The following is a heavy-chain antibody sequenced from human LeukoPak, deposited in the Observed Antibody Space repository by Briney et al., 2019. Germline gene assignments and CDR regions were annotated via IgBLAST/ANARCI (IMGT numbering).Heavy chain of an antibody. CDR3: VRGTPTPGMDY. D-gene: IGHD3-10*01. CDR1: GYPFSAHF. V-gene: IGHV7-4-1*02. CDR2: IDTTTGNP. J-gene: IGHJ4*02. Sequence: GASVKVSCKGSGYPFSAHFLNWVRQAPGQGLEWMGNIDTTTGNPRYAQDFTGRFVFSLDTSVSTAYLQITSLKADDTAAYYCVRGTPTPGMDYWGQGTQVTVSS.